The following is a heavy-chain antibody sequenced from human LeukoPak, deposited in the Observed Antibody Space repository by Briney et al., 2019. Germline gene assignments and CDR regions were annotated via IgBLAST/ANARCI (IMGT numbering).Heavy chain of an antibody. V-gene: IGHV1-2*02. CDR1: GYTFTGYY. CDR2: INPNSGGT. J-gene: IGHJ4*02. D-gene: IGHD3-10*01. Sequence: ASVKVSCKASGYTFTGYYMHWVRQAPGQGLEWTGWINPNSGGTNYAQKFQGRVTMTRDTSISTAYMELSRLRSDDTAVYYCATSDYYGSGRLDYWGQGTLVTVSS. CDR3: ATSDYYGSGRLDY.